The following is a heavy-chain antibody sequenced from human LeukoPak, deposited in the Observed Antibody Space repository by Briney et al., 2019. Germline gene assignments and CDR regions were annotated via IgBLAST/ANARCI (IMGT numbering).Heavy chain of an antibody. Sequence: SETLSLTCAVYGGSFSGYYWSWIRQPPGKGLEWIGEINHSGSTNYNPSLKSRVTISVDTSKNQFSLKLSSVTAADTAVYYCARGGIRIWFGEYLAWFDPWGQGTLVTVSS. V-gene: IGHV4-34*01. CDR1: GGSFSGYY. J-gene: IGHJ5*02. CDR2: INHSGST. CDR3: ARGGIRIWFGEYLAWFDP. D-gene: IGHD3-10*01.